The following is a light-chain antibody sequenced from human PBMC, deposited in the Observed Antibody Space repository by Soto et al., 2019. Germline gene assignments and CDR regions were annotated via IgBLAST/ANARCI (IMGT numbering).Light chain of an antibody. Sequence: QSVLTQPASVTGSPGQSITIFCTGTSSDVGGYNYVSWYQQHPGKAPKLMIYDVSSRPSGVSNRFSGSKSGNTASLTISGLQAEDEADYYCSSYTTTSTLLVFGGGTKLTVL. J-gene: IGLJ3*02. CDR3: SSYTTTSTLLV. CDR2: DVS. V-gene: IGLV2-14*01. CDR1: SSDVGGYNY.